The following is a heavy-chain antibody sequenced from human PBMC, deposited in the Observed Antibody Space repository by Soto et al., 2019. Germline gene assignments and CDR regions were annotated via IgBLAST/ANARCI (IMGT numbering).Heavy chain of an antibody. Sequence: QVQLVQSGAEVKTPGASVKVSCKASGYTFTKYDMNWVRQAPGQGLEWMGWMNPTSGNTGYAQKFQGRLTMTWDTAIGIAHMELSSLRNEDTAVYYCARSDGHTFNWLDAWGQGTLSPSPQ. V-gene: IGHV1-8*01. J-gene: IGHJ5*02. CDR1: GYTFTKYD. D-gene: IGHD2-21*01. CDR2: MNPTSGNT. CDR3: ARSDGHTFNWLDA.